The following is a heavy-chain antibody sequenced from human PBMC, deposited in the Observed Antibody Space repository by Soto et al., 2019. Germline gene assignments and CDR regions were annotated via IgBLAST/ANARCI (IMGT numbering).Heavy chain of an antibody. CDR2: IYPVYSDT. J-gene: IGHJ4*02. CDR3: ERLRTVFNGGYFDY. D-gene: IGHD2-8*01. Sequence: GESLKISCKGSGYSFTSYWIFWVRQMPVKGLEFMGIIYPVYSDTRYSPSFQGHVTISSCNSISTSYLQLSSVKASDTAMYYCERLRTVFNGGYFDYWGQGTLVTVSS. CDR1: GYSFTSYW. V-gene: IGHV5-51*01.